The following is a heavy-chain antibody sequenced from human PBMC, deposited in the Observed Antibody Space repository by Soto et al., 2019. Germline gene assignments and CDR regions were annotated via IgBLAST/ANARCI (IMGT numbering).Heavy chain of an antibody. D-gene: IGHD5-18*01. V-gene: IGHV4-30-4*01. J-gene: IGHJ5*02. Sequence: SETLSLTCTVSGGSISSGDYYWSWIRQPPGKGLEWIGYIYYSGSTYYNPSLKSRVTISVDTSKNQFSLKLSSVTAADTAVYYCARGSMVTPNWFDPWGQGTLVTVSS. CDR3: ARGSMVTPNWFDP. CDR2: IYYSGST. CDR1: GGSISSGDYY.